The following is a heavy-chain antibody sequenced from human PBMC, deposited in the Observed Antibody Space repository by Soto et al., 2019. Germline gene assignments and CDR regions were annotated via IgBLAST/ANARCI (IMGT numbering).Heavy chain of an antibody. V-gene: IGHV1-69*01. CDR2: IIPMFGTA. J-gene: IGHJ4*02. Sequence: QVQLVQSGAEVKKPGSSVKVSCKASGGSFSSYAFSWVRQAPGEGLEWMGGIIPMFGTANYVQKFQGRVAISADESTRSVCMEPTCLRPEDTVFYDCAGGGYYYDGSGYYALAYWGQGTLVTVSS. CDR1: GGSFSSYA. CDR3: AGGGYYYDGSGYYALAY. D-gene: IGHD3-22*01.